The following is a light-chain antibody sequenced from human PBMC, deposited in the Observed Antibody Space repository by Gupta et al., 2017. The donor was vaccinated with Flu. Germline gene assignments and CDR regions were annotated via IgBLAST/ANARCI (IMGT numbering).Light chain of an antibody. CDR2: KAS. V-gene: IGKV1-5*03. J-gene: IGKJ4*01. Sequence: PSTLFASVGDRVTITCRASQSISSWLAWYQQTSGKTPNLLIYKASNVESGVPARFSGSGSGTAFTLTMSSLQPDDFATDYCQHYDSYPLSFGEGTKLEIK. CDR3: QHYDSYPLS. CDR1: QSISSW.